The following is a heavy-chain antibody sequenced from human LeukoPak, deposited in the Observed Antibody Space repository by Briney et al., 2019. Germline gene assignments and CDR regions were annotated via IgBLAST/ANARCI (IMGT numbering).Heavy chain of an antibody. CDR3: ARTVGVDDAFDI. Sequence: GGSLRLSCAASGFTFSSCAMHWVRQAPGKGLEWVAFIRYDGSNKYYADSVKGRFTISRDNSKNTLYLQMNSLRAEDTAVYYCARTVGVDDAFDIWGQGTMVTVSS. CDR1: GFTFSSCA. J-gene: IGHJ3*02. D-gene: IGHD2-21*01. V-gene: IGHV3-30*04. CDR2: IRYDGSNK.